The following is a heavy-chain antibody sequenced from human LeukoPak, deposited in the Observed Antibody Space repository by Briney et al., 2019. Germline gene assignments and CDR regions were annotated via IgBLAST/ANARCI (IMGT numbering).Heavy chain of an antibody. CDR2: IYYSGST. D-gene: IGHD6-19*01. CDR1: GGSISSYS. CDR3: ARLAVWAGTSFDVFHI. Sequence: SETLSLTCTVSGGSISSYSWGWIRQPAGKGLEWIGYIYYSGSTNYNPSLKSRVTISVDTSKNQFSLKLRSVTAADTAVYYCARLAVWAGTSFDVFHIWGPGTLVTVSS. V-gene: IGHV4-59*01. J-gene: IGHJ3*02.